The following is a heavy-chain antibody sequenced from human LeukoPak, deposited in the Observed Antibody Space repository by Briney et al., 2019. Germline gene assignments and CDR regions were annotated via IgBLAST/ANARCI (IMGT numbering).Heavy chain of an antibody. CDR1: GYTFTGYY. D-gene: IGHD3-22*01. CDR3: ARDTDYYDSSGYYEHVFDY. CDR2: IIANSGGT. J-gene: IGHJ4*02. V-gene: IGHV1-2*02. Sequence: ASLKVSCKASGYTFTGYYMHWVRQAPGQGLEWMGWIIANSGGTNYAQKFQGRVTMTRDTSISTAYMELSRLRSDDTAVYYCARDTDYYDSSGYYEHVFDYWGQGTLVTVSS.